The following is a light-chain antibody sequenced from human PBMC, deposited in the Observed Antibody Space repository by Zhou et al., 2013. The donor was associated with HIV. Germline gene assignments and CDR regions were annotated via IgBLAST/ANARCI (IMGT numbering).Light chain of an antibody. Sequence: DIQLTQSPSFLSASVGDRVTITCRASQGISSYLAWYQQKPGKAPKLLIYAASTLQSGVPSRFSGSGSGTEFTLTISSLQPEDFATYYCQQFNRYPPTFGQG. V-gene: IGKV1-9*01. J-gene: IGKJ1*01. CDR2: AAS. CDR1: QGISSY. CDR3: QQFNRYPPT.